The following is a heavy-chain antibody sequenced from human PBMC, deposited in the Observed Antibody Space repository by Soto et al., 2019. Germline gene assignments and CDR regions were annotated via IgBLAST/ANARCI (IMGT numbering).Heavy chain of an antibody. J-gene: IGHJ4*02. CDR2: ISAYNGNT. V-gene: IGHV1-18*01. CDR1: GYTFTSYG. Sequence: QVQLVQSGAEVKKPGASVKVSCKASGYTFTSYGISWVRQAPGQGLEWMGWISAYNGNTNYAQKLQGRVTMTTDTSXSXXYMELRSLRSDDTAVYYCARVLGCGGDCYPYYFDYRGQGTLVTVSS. D-gene: IGHD2-21*02. CDR3: ARVLGCGGDCYPYYFDY.